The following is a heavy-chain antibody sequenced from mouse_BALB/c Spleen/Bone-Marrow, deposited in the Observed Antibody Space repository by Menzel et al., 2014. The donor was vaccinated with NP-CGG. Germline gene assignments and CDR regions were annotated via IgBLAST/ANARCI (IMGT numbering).Heavy chain of an antibody. D-gene: IGHD3-1*01. V-gene: IGHV1-5*01. Sequence: DVHLVESGTVLARPGAAVKMSCKASGYTFSNYWMHWVTQRPGQGLEWIGTIYPGNSDTTYNQKFKGKAKLTAVTSTSTAYMDLSSLTNEDSAVYYCTTLARTNFDYWGQGTTLTVSS. CDR2: IYPGNSDT. CDR1: GYTFSNYW. CDR3: TTLARTNFDY. J-gene: IGHJ2*01.